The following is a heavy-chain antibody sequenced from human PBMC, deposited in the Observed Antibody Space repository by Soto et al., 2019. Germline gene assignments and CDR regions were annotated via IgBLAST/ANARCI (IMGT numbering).Heavy chain of an antibody. D-gene: IGHD2-15*01. Sequence: GGSLRLSSAASGFTFSRYAMSWVRQAPGKGLEWVSAISGSGASTYYGDSVKGRFTISRDNSKNTLYLQMNSLRAEDTAVYYCAKNIVVVVAATPYFQNWGRGTLVTVSS. CDR2: ISGSGAST. CDR1: GFTFSRYA. CDR3: AKNIVVVVAATPYFQN. J-gene: IGHJ1*01. V-gene: IGHV3-23*01.